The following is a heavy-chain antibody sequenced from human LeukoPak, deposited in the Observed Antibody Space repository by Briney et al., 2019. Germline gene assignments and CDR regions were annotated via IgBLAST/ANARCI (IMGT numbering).Heavy chain of an antibody. V-gene: IGHV4-4*07. D-gene: IGHD3-22*01. CDR3: ACLTTADAFDI. Sequence: PSETLSLTCTVSGGSISSYYWSWIRQPAGKGLEWIGRIYTSGSTNYNPSLKSRVTISVDTSKNQFSLKLSSVTAADTAVYYCACLTTADAFDIWSQGTMVTVSS. CDR2: IYTSGST. J-gene: IGHJ3*02. CDR1: GGSISSYY.